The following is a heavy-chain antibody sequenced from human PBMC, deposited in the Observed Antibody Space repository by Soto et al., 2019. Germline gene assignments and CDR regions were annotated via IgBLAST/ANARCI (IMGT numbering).Heavy chain of an antibody. CDR3: ARRSSSWYFDY. CDR1: GFIFSSYA. Sequence: EVPLLESGGGLVQPGGSLRLSCAASGFIFSSYAMNWVRQAPGKGLEWVSVISGSDGSTYYADSVKGRFTISRDNSKNTLNLQMNSLRAEDTAVYYCARRSSSWYFDYWGQGTLVTVSS. CDR2: ISGSDGST. J-gene: IGHJ4*02. D-gene: IGHD6-13*01. V-gene: IGHV3-23*01.